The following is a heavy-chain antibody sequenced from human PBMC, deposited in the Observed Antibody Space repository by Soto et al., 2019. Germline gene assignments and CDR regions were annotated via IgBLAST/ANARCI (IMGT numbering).Heavy chain of an antibody. D-gene: IGHD3-22*01. J-gene: IGHJ4*02. Sequence: ASVKVSCKASGYTFTGYYMHWVRQAPGQGLEWMGWINPNSGGTNYAQKFQGWVTMTRDTSISTAYMELSRLRSDDTAVYYCARARSIHPTYYYDSSGQYYFDYWGQGTLVTVSS. CDR1: GYTFTGYY. CDR2: INPNSGGT. CDR3: ARARSIHPTYYYDSSGQYYFDY. V-gene: IGHV1-2*04.